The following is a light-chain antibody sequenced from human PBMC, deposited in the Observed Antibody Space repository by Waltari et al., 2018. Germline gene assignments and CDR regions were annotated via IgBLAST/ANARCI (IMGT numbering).Light chain of an antibody. V-gene: IGLV1-44*01. CDR3: AAWDDSLNGPV. CDR2: SNN. J-gene: IGLJ2*01. Sequence: QSVLTQPPSASGTPGQRITISCSGSSSNIGSTFVSWYQQLPETAPKHLMESNNQRPSGVPDRFSGSKSGTSASLTISGLQSEDEADYYCAAWDDSLNGPVFGGGTKLTVL. CDR1: SSNIGSTF.